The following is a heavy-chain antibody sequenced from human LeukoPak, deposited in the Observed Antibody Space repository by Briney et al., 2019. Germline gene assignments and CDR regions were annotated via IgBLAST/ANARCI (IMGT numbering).Heavy chain of an antibody. J-gene: IGHJ5*02. CDR2: IYYSGST. D-gene: IGHD2-2*01. CDR1: GGSISSSSYY. V-gene: IGHV4-39*01. Sequence: SETLSLTCTVSGGSISSSSYYWGWIRQPPGKGLEWIGSIYYSGSTYYNPSLKSRVTISVDTSKNQFSLKLSSVTAADTAVYYCAVIVVPAASFDPWGQGTLVTVSS. CDR3: AVIVVPAASFDP.